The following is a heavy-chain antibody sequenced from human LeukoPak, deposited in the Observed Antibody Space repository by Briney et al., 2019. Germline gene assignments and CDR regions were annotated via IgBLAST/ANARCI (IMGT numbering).Heavy chain of an antibody. Sequence: GGSLRLSCAASGFTFSTYSMNWVRQAPGKGLEWVSYISSSSTTIYYADSVKGRFTISRDNAKNSLYLQVNSLRDEDTAVYYCARTRGWYGDYFDYWGQGTLVTVSS. CDR3: ARTRGWYGDYFDY. V-gene: IGHV3-48*02. CDR2: ISSSSTTI. CDR1: GFTFSTYS. J-gene: IGHJ4*02. D-gene: IGHD6-19*01.